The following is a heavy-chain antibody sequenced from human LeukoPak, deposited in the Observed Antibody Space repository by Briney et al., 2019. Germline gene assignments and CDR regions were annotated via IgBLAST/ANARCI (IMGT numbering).Heavy chain of an antibody. CDR3: AREVVVVPAASYYFDY. V-gene: IGHV4-61*01. Sequence: SETLSLTCTVSGGSISSGSYYWSWIRQPPGKGLEWIGYIYYSGSTNYNPSLKSRVTISVDTSKNQFSLKLSSVTAADTAVYYCAREVVVVPAASYYFDYWGQGTLVTVSS. CDR1: GGSISSGSYY. J-gene: IGHJ4*02. D-gene: IGHD2-2*01. CDR2: IYYSGST.